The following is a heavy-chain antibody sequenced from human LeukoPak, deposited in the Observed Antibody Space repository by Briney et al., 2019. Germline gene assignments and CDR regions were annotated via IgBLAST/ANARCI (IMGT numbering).Heavy chain of an antibody. CDR3: AGSNYDFLTGYNY. D-gene: IGHD3-9*01. CDR1: GGSISSYY. J-gene: IGHJ4*02. CDR2: IYYSGST. V-gene: IGHV4-59*01. Sequence: PSETLSLTCTVSGGSISSYYWSWIRQPPGKGLEWIGYIYYSGSTNYNPSLKSRVTISVDTSKNQFSLKLNSVTAADTAVYYCAGSNYDFLTGYNYWGQGTLVTVSS.